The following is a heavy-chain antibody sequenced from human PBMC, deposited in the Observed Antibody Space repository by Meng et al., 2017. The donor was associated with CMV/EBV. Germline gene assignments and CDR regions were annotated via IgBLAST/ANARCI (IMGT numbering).Heavy chain of an antibody. J-gene: IGHJ6*02. Sequence: GGSLRLSCAASGFTFSSYAMHWVRQAPGKGLEWVAVISYDGSNKYYADSVKGRFTISRDNSKNTLYLQMNSLRAEDTAVYYCARNIAARNYYYYYYGMDVWGQGTTVTVSS. V-gene: IGHV3-30*04. CDR3: ARNIAARNYYYYYYGMDV. CDR2: ISYDGSNK. D-gene: IGHD6-6*01. CDR1: GFTFSSYA.